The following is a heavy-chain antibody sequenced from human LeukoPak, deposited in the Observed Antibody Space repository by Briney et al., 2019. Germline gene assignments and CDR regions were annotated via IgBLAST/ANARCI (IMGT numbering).Heavy chain of an antibody. CDR1: GGSINSGGYS. V-gene: IGHV4-30-4*07. CDR3: ARTKKVDHGDYENYFDY. Sequence: SEALSLTCAVSGGSINSGGYSWSWIRQPPGKGLEWIGYIYYSGATYYNPSPKSRLTISIDTSKNQFSLKLGSVTAADTAMYYCARTKKVDHGDYENYFDYWGQGTRVTVSS. J-gene: IGHJ4*02. D-gene: IGHD4-17*01. CDR2: IYYSGAT.